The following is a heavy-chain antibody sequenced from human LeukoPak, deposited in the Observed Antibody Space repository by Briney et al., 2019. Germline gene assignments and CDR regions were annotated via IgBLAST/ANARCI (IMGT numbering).Heavy chain of an antibody. J-gene: IGHJ4*02. D-gene: IGHD6-19*01. CDR3: AKDKQWLVGVGFDY. V-gene: IGHV3-9*01. CDR1: GFTFDDYA. Sequence: GRSLRLSCAASGFTFDDYAMHWVRHAPGKGLEWVSGISWNSGSIGYADSVKGRFTISRDNAKNSLYLQMNSLRAEDTALYYCAKDKQWLVGVGFDYWGQGTLVTVSS. CDR2: ISWNSGSI.